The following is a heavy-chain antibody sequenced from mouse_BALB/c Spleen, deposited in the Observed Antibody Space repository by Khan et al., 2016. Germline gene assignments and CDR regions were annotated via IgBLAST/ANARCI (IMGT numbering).Heavy chain of an antibody. V-gene: IGHV3-2*02. CDR2: ISYSGST. Sequence: EVKLEVLGPGLVKPSQSLSLTCTVTGYSITSDYAWNWIRQFPGNKLEWMGYISYSGSTSYNPSLKSRISITRDTSKNQFFLQLNSVTTEDTATYYCARYYDYDFDYWGQGTTLTVSS. CDR1: GYSITSDYA. J-gene: IGHJ2*01. D-gene: IGHD2-4*01. CDR3: ARYYDYDFDY.